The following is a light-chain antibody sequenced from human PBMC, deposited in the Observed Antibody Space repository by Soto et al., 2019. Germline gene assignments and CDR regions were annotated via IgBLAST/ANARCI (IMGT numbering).Light chain of an antibody. J-gene: IGLJ1*01. Sequence: QSALTQPASVSGSPGQSIALSCTETSVDVGGFEYVSWYQQHPGKVPKLMIYDVNNRPSGVSNRFSGSKSGNTASLTISGLQAEDEADYFCSSYTSSNTYVFGPGTKVTVL. CDR1: SVDVGGFEY. CDR2: DVN. V-gene: IGLV2-14*03. CDR3: SSYTSSNTYV.